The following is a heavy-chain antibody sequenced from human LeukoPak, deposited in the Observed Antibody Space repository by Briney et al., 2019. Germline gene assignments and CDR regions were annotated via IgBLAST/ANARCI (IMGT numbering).Heavy chain of an antibody. D-gene: IGHD6-19*01. J-gene: IGHJ4*02. CDR3: ARENNSGWYRRAAFDY. Sequence: ASVKVSCKASGYTFTGYYIHWVRQAPGQGLEWMGWINPNGGGTNYAQNFQGRVTMTRDTSISTAYMELSRLRSDDTAIYYCARENNSGWYRRAAFDYWGQGTLVTVTS. V-gene: IGHV1-2*02. CDR2: INPNGGGT. CDR1: GYTFTGYY.